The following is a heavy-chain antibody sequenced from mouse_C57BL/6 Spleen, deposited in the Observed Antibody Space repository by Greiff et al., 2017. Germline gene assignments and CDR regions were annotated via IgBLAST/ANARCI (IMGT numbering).Heavy chain of an antibody. CDR1: GYTFTEYT. D-gene: IGHD2-4*01. CDR2: FYPGSGSI. Sequence: VQVVESGAELVKPGASVKLSCKASGYTFTEYTIHWVKQRSGQGLEWIGWFYPGSGSIKYNEKFKDKATLTADKSSSTVYMELSRLTSEDSAVYFCARHERGSTMITTAWDAMDYWGQGTSVTVSS. CDR3: ARHERGSTMITTAWDAMDY. V-gene: IGHV1-62-2*01. J-gene: IGHJ4*01.